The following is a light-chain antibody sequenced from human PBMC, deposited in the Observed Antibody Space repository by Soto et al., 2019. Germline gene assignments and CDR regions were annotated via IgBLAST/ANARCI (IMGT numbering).Light chain of an antibody. CDR2: EVN. V-gene: IGLV2-8*01. CDR1: GIDDYDYNF. Sequence: QSALTQPPSAPGSAGHSVTIPCTGTGIDDYDYNFVSWYQHHPGKVPKLIIFEVNKRPSGVPDRFSGSKSGTTASLTVSGLQADDEADYYCSTFAVSPVIFGGGTKLTVL. J-gene: IGLJ2*01. CDR3: STFAVSPVI.